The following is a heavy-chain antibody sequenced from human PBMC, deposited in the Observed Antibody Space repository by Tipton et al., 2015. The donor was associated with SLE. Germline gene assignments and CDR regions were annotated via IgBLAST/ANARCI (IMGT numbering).Heavy chain of an antibody. V-gene: IGHV3-48*03. CDR1: GITFGNSD. Sequence: GSLRLSCAASGITFGNSDMNWVRQAPGKGLEWISYISSSGSTIFYADSVKGRFTISRVNSKNSLYLQMNSLRAEDTAVYYCASHPRHNRDYSDSVDGLDIWGQGTMVTVSS. CDR3: ASHPRHNRDYSDSVDGLDI. CDR2: ISSSGSTI. D-gene: IGHD4-11*01. J-gene: IGHJ3*02.